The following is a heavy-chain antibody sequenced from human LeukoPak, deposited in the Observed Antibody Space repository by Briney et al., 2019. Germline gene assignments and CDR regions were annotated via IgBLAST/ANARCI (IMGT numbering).Heavy chain of an antibody. V-gene: IGHV3-23*01. CDR1: GFTFSSHA. Sequence: GGSLRLSCAASGFTFSSHAMSWVRQAPGKGLEWVSAITNSGGSTYYADSVKGRFTISRDNSNNRVYLQMNSLRAEDTVVYYCYCSGGSCYSINWFDPWGQGTLVTVSS. CDR2: ITNSGGST. J-gene: IGHJ5*02. CDR3: YCSGGSCYSINWFDP. D-gene: IGHD2-15*01.